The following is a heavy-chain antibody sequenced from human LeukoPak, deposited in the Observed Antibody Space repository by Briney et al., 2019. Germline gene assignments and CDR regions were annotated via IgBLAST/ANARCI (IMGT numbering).Heavy chain of an antibody. J-gene: IGHJ4*02. CDR3: ARGGQGTMSR. V-gene: IGHV4-34*01. Sequence: SSETLSLTCAVYGGSFSGYYWSWIRQPPGKGLEWIGEINHSGSTNYNPSLKSRVTISVDTSKNQFSLKLSSVTAADTAVYYCARGGQGTMSRWGQGTLVTVSS. CDR1: GGSFSGYY. D-gene: IGHD3-22*01. CDR2: INHSGST.